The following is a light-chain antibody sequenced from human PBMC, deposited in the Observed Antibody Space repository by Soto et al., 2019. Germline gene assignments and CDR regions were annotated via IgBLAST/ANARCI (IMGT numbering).Light chain of an antibody. J-gene: IGLJ2*01. CDR1: SSDVGGYNY. CDR2: EVS. CDR3: SSYTSRSTVL. Sequence: QSALTQPASVSGSPGQSITFSCTGTSSDVGGYNYVSWYQQHPGKAPKLMIYEVSNRPSGVSNRFSGSKSGNTASLTISGLQAEDEADYYCSSYTSRSTVLFGGGTKLT. V-gene: IGLV2-14*01.